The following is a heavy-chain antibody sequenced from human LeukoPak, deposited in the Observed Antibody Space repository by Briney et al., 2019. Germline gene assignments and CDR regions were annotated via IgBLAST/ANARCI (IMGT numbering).Heavy chain of an antibody. CDR3: ARDYPYYYDSSGYYSFDY. D-gene: IGHD3-22*01. J-gene: IGHJ4*02. Sequence: GGSLRLSCAASGFTVSSNYMSWVRQAPGKGLEWVSVIYSGGSTYYADSVKGRFTISRDSSKNTLYLQMNSLRAEDTAVYYCARDYPYYYDSSGYYSFDYWGQGTLVTVSS. CDR2: IYSGGST. V-gene: IGHV3-66*01. CDR1: GFTVSSNY.